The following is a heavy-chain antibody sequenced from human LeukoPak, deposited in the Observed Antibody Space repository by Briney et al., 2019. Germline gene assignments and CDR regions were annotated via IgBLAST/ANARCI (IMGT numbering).Heavy chain of an antibody. J-gene: IGHJ4*02. CDR2: ISSSGSTK. V-gene: IGHV3-48*03. CDR1: GFTFSSYE. Sequence: GGSLRLSCAASGFTFSSYEMNWVRQAPGKGLEWVSYISSSGSTKYYADSVKGRLTISRDNAKNSLYLQMNSLRAEDTAVYYCARPHDSGWSDYWGQGTLVTVSS. CDR3: ARPHDSGWSDY. D-gene: IGHD6-19*01.